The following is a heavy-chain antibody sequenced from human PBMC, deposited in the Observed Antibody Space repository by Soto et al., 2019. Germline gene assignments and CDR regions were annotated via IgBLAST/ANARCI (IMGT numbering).Heavy chain of an antibody. CDR1: GFTFSSYA. D-gene: IGHD3-16*01. V-gene: IGHV3-23*01. CDR3: GKQWLGEFFYPVGAGPFDW. Sequence: VGSLRLSCAASGFTFSSYAMSWVRQAPGKGLEWVSAISGSGGSTYYADSVKGRFTISRDNSKNTLYLQMNSLRADDTAVYYCGKQWLGEFFYPVGAGPFDWGGRGTVVTVS. J-gene: IGHJ4*02. CDR2: ISGSGGST.